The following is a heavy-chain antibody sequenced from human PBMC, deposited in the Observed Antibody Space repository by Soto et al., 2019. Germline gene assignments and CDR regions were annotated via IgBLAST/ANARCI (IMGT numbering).Heavy chain of an antibody. CDR1: GFTFCSYW. D-gene: IGHD2-15*01. Sequence: GGSMRLSCAACGFTFCSYWMDWVRQDPGKGLVWVSRINSDGSSTSYADSVKGRFTISRDNAKNTLYLQMNSLRAEDTAVYYCARGGSCYECYYYMDVWGKGTTLTVSS. J-gene: IGHJ6*03. V-gene: IGHV3-74*01. CDR2: INSDGSST. CDR3: ARGGSCYECYYYMDV.